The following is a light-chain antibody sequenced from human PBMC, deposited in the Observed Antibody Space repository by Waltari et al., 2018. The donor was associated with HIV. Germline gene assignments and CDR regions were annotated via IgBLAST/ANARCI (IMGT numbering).Light chain of an antibody. CDR2: AAS. CDR1: QSISSY. J-gene: IGKJ5*01. V-gene: IGKV1-39*01. CDR3: QQSYSTPSTT. Sequence: DIQMTQSPSSLSASVGDRVTITCRASQSISSYLNWYQQKPGQAPKLLIYAASSLQSGVPSRFSGSGSGTDFTLTISSLQPEDFATYYCQQSYSTPSTTFGQGTRLEIK.